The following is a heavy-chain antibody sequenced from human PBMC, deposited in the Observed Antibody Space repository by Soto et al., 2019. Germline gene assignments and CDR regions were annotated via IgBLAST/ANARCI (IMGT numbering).Heavy chain of an antibody. Sequence: GAALKISGKPSGYSFTSNWIGWVRLMPGKGLEWMGIIYPGDSDTRYSPSFQGQVTISADKSISTAYLQWSSLKASDTAMYYCARRQYSSSFDAFDVWGQGTMVTVSS. CDR1: GYSFTSNW. V-gene: IGHV5-51*01. CDR3: ARRQYSSSFDAFDV. CDR2: IYPGDSDT. D-gene: IGHD6-13*01. J-gene: IGHJ3*01.